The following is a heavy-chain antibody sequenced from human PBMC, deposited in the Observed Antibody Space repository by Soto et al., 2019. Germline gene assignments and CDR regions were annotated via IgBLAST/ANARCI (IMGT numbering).Heavy chain of an antibody. Sequence: GGSVRLSCAASGFTFSSYAMSWVRQAPGKGLEWVSAISGSGGSTYYADSVKGRFTISRDNSKNTLYLQMNSLRAEDTAVYYCAKVPPHSRTGARPLRDYWGQGTLVTVSS. J-gene: IGHJ4*02. CDR3: AKVPPHSRTGARPLRDY. D-gene: IGHD6-6*01. CDR2: ISGSGGST. CDR1: GFTFSSYA. V-gene: IGHV3-23*01.